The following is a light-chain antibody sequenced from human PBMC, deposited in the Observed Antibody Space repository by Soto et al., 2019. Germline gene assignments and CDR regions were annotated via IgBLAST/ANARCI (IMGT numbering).Light chain of an antibody. Sequence: EIMLTQSPATLSLSPGERATLSCRASQNVANYLDWYQQKPGQAPRLLIYESSNRATGIAARFSGSGSGTDFTLTISRLEPEDFAVYYCQQYGISLWTFGQGTQVDIK. J-gene: IGKJ1*01. CDR1: QNVANY. CDR3: QQYGISLWT. V-gene: IGKV3-11*01. CDR2: ESS.